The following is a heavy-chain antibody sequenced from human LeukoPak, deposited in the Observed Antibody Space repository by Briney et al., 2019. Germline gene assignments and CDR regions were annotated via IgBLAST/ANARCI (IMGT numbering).Heavy chain of an antibody. J-gene: IGHJ4*02. V-gene: IGHV3-11*04. CDR2: ITNSGRST. D-gene: IGHD1-26*01. Sequence: GGSLRLSCEASGFSFSNYFMSWVRQAPGKGLEWVSYITNSGRSTNYADAVKGRFTISRDNAKKSVYLEMTDLRAEDTAVYYCAREASGNYHVFDSWGQGTLVTVSS. CDR3: AREASGNYHVFDS. CDR1: GFSFSNYF.